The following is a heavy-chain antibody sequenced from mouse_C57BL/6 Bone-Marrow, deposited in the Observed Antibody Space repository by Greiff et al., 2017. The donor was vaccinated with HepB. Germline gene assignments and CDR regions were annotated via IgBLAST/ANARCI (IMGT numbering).Heavy chain of an antibody. V-gene: IGHV1-50*01. Sequence: VKLQQPGAELVKPGASVKLSCKASGYTFTSYWMQWVKQRPGQGLEWIGEIDPSDSYTNYNQKFKGKATLTVDTSSSTAYMQLSSLTSEDSAVYYCARDTTAAGGFAYWGQGTLVTVSA. CDR1: GYTFTSYW. J-gene: IGHJ3*01. CDR3: ARDTTAAGGFAY. D-gene: IGHD1-2*01. CDR2: IDPSDSYT.